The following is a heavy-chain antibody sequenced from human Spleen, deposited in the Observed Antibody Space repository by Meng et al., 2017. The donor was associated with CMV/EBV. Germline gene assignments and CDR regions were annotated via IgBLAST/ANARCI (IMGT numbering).Heavy chain of an antibody. CDR3: AHSGQEWLLLGWFDP. D-gene: IGHD3-3*01. CDR1: GFSLSTSGVG. CDR2: IYWNDDK. V-gene: IGHV2-5*01. Sequence: GFSLSTSGVGVGWIRQPPGKALEWLALIYWNDDKHYSPSLKSRLTITKDTSKNQVVLTMTNMDPVDTGTYYCAHSGQEWLLLGWFDPWGQGTLVTVSS. J-gene: IGHJ5*02.